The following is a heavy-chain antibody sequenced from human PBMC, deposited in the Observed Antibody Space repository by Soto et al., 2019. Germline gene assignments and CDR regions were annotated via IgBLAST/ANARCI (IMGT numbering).Heavy chain of an antibody. CDR2: IYGGGNGP. CDR3: AKMEGMDTWAYSFDY. CDR1: GFTFSDFA. Sequence: EVQVLESGGGLVQPGGSLRLSCAATGFTFSDFAMSWVRQAPGKGLEWVSRIYGGGNGPHYADSVKGRVTISRDNSKNTVYLQMNSLRAEDRAVYYCAKMEGMDTWAYSFDYWGQGTLVTVSS. D-gene: IGHD5-18*01. V-gene: IGHV3-23*01. J-gene: IGHJ4*02.